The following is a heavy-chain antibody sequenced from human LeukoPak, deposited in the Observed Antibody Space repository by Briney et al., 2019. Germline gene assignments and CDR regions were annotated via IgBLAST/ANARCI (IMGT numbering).Heavy chain of an antibody. CDR1: GGSFSGYY. J-gene: IGHJ3*02. Sequence: SETLSLTCAVYGGSFSGYYWSWIRQPPGKGLEWIGEMNHSGSTNYNPPLKSRVTISVDTSKNQFSLELSSVTAADTAVYYCARCDFWSGYPDAFDIWGQGTMVTVSS. V-gene: IGHV4-34*01. CDR2: MNHSGST. CDR3: ARCDFWSGYPDAFDI. D-gene: IGHD3-3*01.